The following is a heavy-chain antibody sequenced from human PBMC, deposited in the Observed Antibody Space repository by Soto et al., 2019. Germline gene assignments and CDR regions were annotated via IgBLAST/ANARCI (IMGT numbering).Heavy chain of an antibody. J-gene: IGHJ6*03. CDR1: GFTFSSYS. CDR2: ISSSSSYI. CDR3: ARDRSSSSLSYYYYMDV. D-gene: IGHD6-6*01. V-gene: IGHV3-21*01. Sequence: GGSLRLSCAASGFTFSSYSMNWVRQAPGKGLEWVSSISSSSSYIYYADSVKGRFTISRDNAKNSLYLQMNSLRAEDTAVYYCARDRSSSSLSYYYYMDVWGKGTTVTVSS.